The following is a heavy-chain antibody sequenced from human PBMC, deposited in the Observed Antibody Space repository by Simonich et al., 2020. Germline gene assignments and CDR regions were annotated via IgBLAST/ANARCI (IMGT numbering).Heavy chain of an antibody. D-gene: IGHD5-12*01. J-gene: IGHJ3*02. V-gene: IGHV3-33*01. Sequence: QVQLVESGGGVVQPGRSLRLSCAASGFTFSSYGMHWVRQAPGKGLGWVEVIWYDGSNKYYADSVKGRFTISRDNSKNTLYLQMDSLRAEDTAVYYCARERESGYDDIWGQGTMVTVSS. CDR3: ARERESGYDDI. CDR1: GFTFSSYG. CDR2: IWYDGSNK.